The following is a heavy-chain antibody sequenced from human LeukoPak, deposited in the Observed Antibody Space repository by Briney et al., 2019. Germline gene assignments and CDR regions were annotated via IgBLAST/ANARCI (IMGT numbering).Heavy chain of an antibody. Sequence: PSETLSLTCSVSGVSIGSYHWNWIRQPPGKGLEWLGYIYYNGNTNYNPSLKSRVTISLDTSKNQFSLKLTSVTAADTAVYYCARAWFSSGWYPFDNWGQGTLVTVSS. V-gene: IGHV4-59*01. CDR3: ARAWFSSGWYPFDN. D-gene: IGHD6-19*01. J-gene: IGHJ4*02. CDR1: GVSIGSYH. CDR2: IYYNGNT.